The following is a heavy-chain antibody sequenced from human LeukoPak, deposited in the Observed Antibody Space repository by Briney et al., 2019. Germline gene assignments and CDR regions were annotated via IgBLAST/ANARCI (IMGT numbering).Heavy chain of an antibody. CDR2: IGTAGDT. V-gene: IGHV3-13*01. D-gene: IGHD6-19*01. CDR3: AKDPILAVAGFKDGMDV. Sequence: GGSLRLSCAASGFTFSSYDMHWVRQATGKGLEWVSAIGTAGDTYYPGSVKGRFTISRENAKNSLYLQMNSLRAEDTAVYYCAKDPILAVAGFKDGMDVWGQGTTVTVSS. CDR1: GFTFSSYD. J-gene: IGHJ6*02.